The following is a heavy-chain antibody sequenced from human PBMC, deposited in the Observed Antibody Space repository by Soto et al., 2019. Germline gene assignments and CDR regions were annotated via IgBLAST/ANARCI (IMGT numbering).Heavy chain of an antibody. J-gene: IGHJ6*02. V-gene: IGHV4-61*01. CDR2: IYYSGST. Sequence: PSETLSLTCTVSGGSVSSGSYYWSWIRQPPGKGLEWIGYIYYSGSTNYNPSLKSRVTISVDTSKNQFSLKLSSVTAADTAVYYCARGLQSGITIFGVVMGPIYYGMDLRGQGTTVTVSS. D-gene: IGHD3-3*01. CDR3: ARGLQSGITIFGVVMGPIYYGMDL. CDR1: GGSVSSGSYY.